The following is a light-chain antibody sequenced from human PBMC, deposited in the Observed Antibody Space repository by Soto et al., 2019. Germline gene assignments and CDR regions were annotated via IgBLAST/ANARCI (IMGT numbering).Light chain of an antibody. CDR3: CSYAGGRTYV. Sequence: QSALTQPASVSGSPGQSIVISCTGSSSDVGSYNLVSWYQHHPGKAPKVVIYEGSKRPSGVSNRFSGSKSGNTASLTISGLQAEDEADYYCCSYAGGRTYVFGSGTKVTVL. CDR2: EGS. CDR1: SSDVGSYNL. V-gene: IGLV2-23*01. J-gene: IGLJ1*01.